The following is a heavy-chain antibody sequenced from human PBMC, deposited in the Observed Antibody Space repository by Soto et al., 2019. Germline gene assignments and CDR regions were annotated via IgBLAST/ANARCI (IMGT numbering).Heavy chain of an antibody. V-gene: IGHV4-31*03. CDR3: ARSVFP. J-gene: IGHJ5*02. Sequence: QVQLQDSGPGLVKPSQTLSLTCTVSGGSISTGGYYWNWIRQHPGKGLEWIGYFYYSGSTYYNPSLKCRVTISVNTSKNQFSLKLSSVTAADTAVYYCARSVFPWGQGTLVTVSS. CDR1: GGSISTGGYY. CDR2: FYYSGST.